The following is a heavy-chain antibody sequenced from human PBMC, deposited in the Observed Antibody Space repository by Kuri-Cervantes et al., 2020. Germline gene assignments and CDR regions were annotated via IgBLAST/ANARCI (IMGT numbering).Heavy chain of an antibody. V-gene: IGHV4-30-2*01. D-gene: IGHD6-19*01. Sequence: TFDDYAMHWIRQPPGKGLEWIGYIYHSGSTYYNPSLKSRVTISVDRSKNQFSLKLSSVTAADTAVYYCARGLAGRFDYWGQGTLVTVSS. CDR2: IYHSGST. CDR1: TFDDYA. CDR3: ARGLAGRFDY. J-gene: IGHJ4*02.